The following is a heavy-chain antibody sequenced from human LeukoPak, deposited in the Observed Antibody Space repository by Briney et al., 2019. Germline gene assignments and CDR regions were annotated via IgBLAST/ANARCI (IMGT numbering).Heavy chain of an antibody. CDR1: GFTFSDYY. Sequence: GGSLRLSCAASGFTFSDYYMSWIRQAPGKGLEWVSYISRSGSTIYYADSVKGRFTISRDNAKNSLYLQMNSLSAEDTAVYCCVTYGDSSGYRDYWGQGTLVTVSS. J-gene: IGHJ4*02. D-gene: IGHD3-22*01. CDR3: VTYGDSSGYRDY. CDR2: ISRSGSTI. V-gene: IGHV3-11*04.